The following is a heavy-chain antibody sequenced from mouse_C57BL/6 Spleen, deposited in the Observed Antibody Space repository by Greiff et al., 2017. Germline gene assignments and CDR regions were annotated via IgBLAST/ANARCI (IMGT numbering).Heavy chain of an antibody. V-gene: IGHV1-82*01. Sequence: QVQLQQSGPELVKPGASVKISCKASGYAFSSSWMNWVKQRPGKGLEWIGRIYPGDGDTNYNGKFKGKATLTADKSSSTAYMQLSSLTSEDSAVYSCARYYYGEGYFDVWGTGTTVTVSS. J-gene: IGHJ1*03. CDR2: IYPGDGDT. CDR3: ARYYYGEGYFDV. D-gene: IGHD1-1*01. CDR1: GYAFSSSW.